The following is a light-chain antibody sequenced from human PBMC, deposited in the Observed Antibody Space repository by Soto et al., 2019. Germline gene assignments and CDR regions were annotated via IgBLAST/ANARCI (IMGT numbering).Light chain of an antibody. V-gene: IGLV2-14*01. J-gene: IGLJ3*02. CDR1: TSGVGGYNY. CDR3: SSYTSSSTWV. CDR2: EVS. Sequence: QSAMTQPASVSGSPGQSITISCTGSTSGVGGYNYVSWYQHHPGKSPKLVIYEVSDRPSGVSNRFSGSKSGNTASLTISGLQPEDEADYYCSSYTSSSTWVFGGGTKLTVL.